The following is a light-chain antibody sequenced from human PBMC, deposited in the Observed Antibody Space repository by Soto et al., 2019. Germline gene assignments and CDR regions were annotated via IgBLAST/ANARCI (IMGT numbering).Light chain of an antibody. CDR1: SSDVGYYNY. CDR3: SSHAGRNNYVI. J-gene: IGLJ2*01. CDR2: DVN. Sequence: QSVLTQPPSASGSPGQSVTISCTGTSSDVGYYNYVSWYQQHPGKAPKLMIYDVNNRPSGVPDRFSGSRSGNTASLPVSGLQSEDEASYYCSSHAGRNNYVIFGGGTKLTVL. V-gene: IGLV2-8*01.